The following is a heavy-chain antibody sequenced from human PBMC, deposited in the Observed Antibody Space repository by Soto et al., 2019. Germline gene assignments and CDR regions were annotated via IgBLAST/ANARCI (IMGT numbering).Heavy chain of an antibody. CDR1: GASISSGDFY. CDR3: ASRGTGIGPYHYGLDV. V-gene: IGHV4-39*02. J-gene: IGHJ6*02. Sequence: SETLSLTCTVSGASISSGDFYWDWVRQPPGKGLDWIATIYNSGGTIYNPSLKSRVTISMDTSKNHFSMSLSSVTAADTAVYFCASRGTGIGPYHYGLDVWGQGTTVTVSS. D-gene: IGHD3-9*01. CDR2: IYNSGGT.